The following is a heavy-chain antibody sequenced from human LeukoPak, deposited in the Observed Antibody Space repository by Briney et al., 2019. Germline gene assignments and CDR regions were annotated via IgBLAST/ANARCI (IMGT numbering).Heavy chain of an antibody. J-gene: IGHJ4*02. V-gene: IGHV3-30*03. CDR2: ISYDGSNK. D-gene: IGHD4-17*01. CDR1: GFTFSSYG. CDR3: TTEVPNGDLRFGY. Sequence: GGSLRLSCAASGFTFSSYGMHWVRQAPGKGLEWVAVISYDGSNKYYADSVKGRFTISRDNSKNTLYLQMNSLRAEDTALYYCTTEVPNGDLRFGYWGQGTLVTVSS.